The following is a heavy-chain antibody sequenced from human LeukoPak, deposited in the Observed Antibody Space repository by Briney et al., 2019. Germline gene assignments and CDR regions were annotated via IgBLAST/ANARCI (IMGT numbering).Heavy chain of an antibody. D-gene: IGHD5-18*01. V-gene: IGHV3-23*01. CDR2: ISGSGGST. CDR1: GFTFSSYA. CDR3: AKTADTAMVKDYYYGMDV. J-gene: IGHJ6*02. Sequence: PGGSQRLSCAASGFTFSSYAMSWVRQAPGKGLEWVSAISGSGGSTYYADSVKGRFTISRDNSKNTLYLQMNSLRAEDTAVYYCAKTADTAMVKDYYYGMDVWGQGTTVTVSS.